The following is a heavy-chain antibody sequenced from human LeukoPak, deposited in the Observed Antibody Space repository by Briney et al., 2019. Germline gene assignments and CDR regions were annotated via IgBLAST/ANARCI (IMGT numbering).Heavy chain of an antibody. V-gene: IGHV1-8*01. D-gene: IGHD3-3*01. CDR1: GYTFTSYD. CDR2: MNPNSGNT. Sequence: GASVKVSCKASGYTFTSYDINWVRQATGQGLEWMGWMNPNSGNTGYAQKFQGRVTMTRNTSISTAYMELSSLRSEDTAVYYCARVVYDFWSGYYDGTWGQGTLVTVSS. J-gene: IGHJ5*02. CDR3: ARVVYDFWSGYYDGT.